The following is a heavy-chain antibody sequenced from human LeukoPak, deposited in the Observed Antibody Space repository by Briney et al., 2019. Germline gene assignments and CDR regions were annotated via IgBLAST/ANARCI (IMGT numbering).Heavy chain of an antibody. CDR1: GFTFSSYG. J-gene: IGHJ6*02. V-gene: IGHV3-33*01. Sequence: PGRSLRLSCAASGFTFSSYGMHWVRQAPGKGLEWVAVIWYDGSNKYYADSVKGRFTISRDNSKNTLYLQMNSLRAEDTAVYYCARESSSWAYYYYGMDVWGQGTTVTVSS. CDR2: IWYDGSNK. D-gene: IGHD6-13*01. CDR3: ARESSSWAYYYYGMDV.